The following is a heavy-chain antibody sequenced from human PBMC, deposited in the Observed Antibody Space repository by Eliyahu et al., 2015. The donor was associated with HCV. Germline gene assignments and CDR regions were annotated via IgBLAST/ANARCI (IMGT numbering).Heavy chain of an antibody. J-gene: IGHJ4*02. Sequence: SWVRQAPGQGLEWMGWISAYNGNTNYAQKLQGRVTMTTDTSTSTAYMELRSLRSDDTAVYYCARGGLYYYGSGSYYQPLPFDYWGQGTLVTVSS. CDR2: ISAYNGNT. V-gene: IGHV1-18*01. D-gene: IGHD3-10*01. CDR3: ARGGLYYYGSGSYYQPLPFDY.